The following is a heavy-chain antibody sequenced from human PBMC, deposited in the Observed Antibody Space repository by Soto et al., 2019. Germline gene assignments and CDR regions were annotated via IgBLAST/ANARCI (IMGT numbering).Heavy chain of an antibody. Sequence: GGSLRLSCSASGFTFSIYTMHWVRQAPGKGLEYVSAISSNGGTTYYADSVKGRFTISRDNSKNTLYLQMSSLRAEDTAVYYCVKLVGAVRPETNDYWGQGTLVTVSS. CDR3: VKLVGAVRPETNDY. CDR2: ISSNGGTT. V-gene: IGHV3-64D*08. CDR1: GFTFSIYT. J-gene: IGHJ4*02. D-gene: IGHD1-26*01.